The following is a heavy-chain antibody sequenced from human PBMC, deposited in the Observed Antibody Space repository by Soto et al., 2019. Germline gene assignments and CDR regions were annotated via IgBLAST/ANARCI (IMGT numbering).Heavy chain of an antibody. Sequence: QVQLVQSGAEVKKPGASVTVSCKPSGYLFTSYGISWVRQAPGQGLEWMGWISVYNGKTEYAQRFQGRVTVTTDTFTSTAHMELRSLTSDDTAIYYCVVGLSGSKTFDYWGQGTLVTVSS. D-gene: IGHD1-26*01. J-gene: IGHJ4*02. V-gene: IGHV1-18*01. CDR3: VVGLSGSKTFDY. CDR2: ISVYNGKT. CDR1: GYLFTSYG.